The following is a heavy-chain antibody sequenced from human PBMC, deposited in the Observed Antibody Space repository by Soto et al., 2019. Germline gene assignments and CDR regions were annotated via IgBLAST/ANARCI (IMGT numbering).Heavy chain of an antibody. J-gene: IGHJ6*02. CDR1: GFTVSSNY. CDR2: IYSGGIT. CDR3: ARDRDYYYYYGMDV. Sequence: GGSLRLSCAASGFTVSSNYMSWVCQAPGKGLEWVSVIYSGGITYYADSVKGRFTISRDNSKNTLYLQMNSLRAEDTAVYYCARDRDYYYYYGMDVWGQGTTVTVSS. D-gene: IGHD3-10*01. V-gene: IGHV3-53*01.